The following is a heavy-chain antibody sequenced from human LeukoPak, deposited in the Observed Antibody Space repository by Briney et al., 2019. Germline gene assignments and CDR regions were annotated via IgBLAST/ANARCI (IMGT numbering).Heavy chain of an antibody. Sequence: GGSLGLSCAASGFTFSSYSMNWVRQAPGKGLEWVSSISSSSSYIYYADSVKGRFTISRDNAKNSLYLQMNSLRAEDTAVYYCARIPLGDYYYMDVWGKGTTVTVSS. D-gene: IGHD3-10*01. J-gene: IGHJ6*03. CDR1: GFTFSSYS. V-gene: IGHV3-21*01. CDR2: ISSSSSYI. CDR3: ARIPLGDYYYMDV.